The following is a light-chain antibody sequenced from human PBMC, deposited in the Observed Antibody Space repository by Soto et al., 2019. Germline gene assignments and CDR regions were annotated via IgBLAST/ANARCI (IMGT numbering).Light chain of an antibody. J-gene: IGLJ1*01. Sequence: HSVLTQAPSASGTPGQRVTLSFSGSSSNIGSNYVYWYQQLPGTAPKLLIYRNNQRPSGVPDRFSGSKSGTSASLAISGLRSEDEADYYCAAWDDSLSGSYVFGTGTKVTVL. CDR2: RNN. V-gene: IGLV1-47*01. CDR3: AAWDDSLSGSYV. CDR1: SSNIGSNY.